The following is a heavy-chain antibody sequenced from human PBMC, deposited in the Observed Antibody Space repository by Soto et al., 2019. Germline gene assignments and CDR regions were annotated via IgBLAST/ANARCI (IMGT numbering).Heavy chain of an antibody. Sequence: QVQLQESGPGLVKPSVTLSLTCTVSGGSISSYYWSWIRQPPGKGLEWIGYIYYSGSTNYNPSLKSRVTISVDTSKNQFSLKLSSVTAADTAVYYCARGSVSYGGNYLNLWGRGTLVTVSS. J-gene: IGHJ2*01. CDR1: GGSISSYY. CDR2: IYYSGST. CDR3: ARGSVSYGGNYLNL. V-gene: IGHV4-59*01. D-gene: IGHD4-17*01.